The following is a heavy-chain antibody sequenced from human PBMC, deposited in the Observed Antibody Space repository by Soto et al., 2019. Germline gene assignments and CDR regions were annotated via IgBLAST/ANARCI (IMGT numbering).Heavy chain of an antibody. Sequence: GASVKVSCKASGYTFTSYYMHWVRQAPGQRLEWMGWINAGNGNTKYSQKFQGRVTITRDTSASTAYMELSSLRSEDTAVYYCARVFKGVYSSRNWFDPWGQGTLVTVSS. CDR2: INAGNGNT. J-gene: IGHJ5*02. CDR3: ARVFKGVYSSRNWFDP. CDR1: GYTFTSYY. D-gene: IGHD6-13*01. V-gene: IGHV1-3*01.